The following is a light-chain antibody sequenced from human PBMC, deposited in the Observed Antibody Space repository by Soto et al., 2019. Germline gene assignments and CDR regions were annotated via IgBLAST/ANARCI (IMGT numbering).Light chain of an antibody. CDR2: GVS. J-gene: IGKJ1*01. V-gene: IGKV3-11*01. CDR3: QQRSDWPWT. Sequence: EIQLTQSPATLSLSPGERGTLSCRASESVTDYLAWYQQKPGQAPRLLVYGVSNRAAGIPTRFSGGGSGTDFILTISNVEPEDFAVYYCQQRSDWPWTFGQGTKVDIK. CDR1: ESVTDY.